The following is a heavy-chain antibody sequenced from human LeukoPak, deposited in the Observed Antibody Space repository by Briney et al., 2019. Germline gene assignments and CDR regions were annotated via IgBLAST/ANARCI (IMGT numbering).Heavy chain of an antibody. CDR1: GFTFTNYA. Sequence: GGSLRLSCAASGFTFTNYAMNWVRQAPGKGLEWVSYISSSGSTIYYADSVKGRFTISRDNAKNSLYLQMNSLRAEDTALYYCAREPGGATFDYWGQGTLVTVSS. D-gene: IGHD3-10*01. V-gene: IGHV3-48*03. CDR2: ISSSGSTI. CDR3: AREPGGATFDY. J-gene: IGHJ4*02.